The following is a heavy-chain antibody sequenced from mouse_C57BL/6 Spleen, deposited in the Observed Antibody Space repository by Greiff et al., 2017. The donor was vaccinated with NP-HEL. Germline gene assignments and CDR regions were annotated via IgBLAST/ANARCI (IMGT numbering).Heavy chain of an antibody. J-gene: IGHJ1*03. V-gene: IGHV5-16*01. CDR3: ARDGPYYGSSYWYFDV. CDR1: GFTFSDYY. Sequence: EVKLQESEGGLVQPGSSMKLSCTASGFTFSDYYMAWVRQVPEKGLEWVANINYDGSSTYYLDSLKSRFIISRDNAKNILYLQMSSLKSEDTATYYCARDGPYYGSSYWYFDVWGTGTTVTVSS. CDR2: INYDGSST. D-gene: IGHD1-1*01.